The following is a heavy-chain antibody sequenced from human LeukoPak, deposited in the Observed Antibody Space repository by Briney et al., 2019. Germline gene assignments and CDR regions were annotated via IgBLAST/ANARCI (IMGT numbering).Heavy chain of an antibody. V-gene: IGHV4-34*01. Sequence: PSETLSLTCAVYGGSFSGYYWSWIRQPPGKGLEWIGEINHSGSTNYNPSLKSRVTISVDTSKNQFSLKLSSVTAADTAVYYCARVPPRRYCSSTSCYRGGFSWGQGTLVTVSS. D-gene: IGHD2-2*02. CDR1: GGSFSGYY. CDR2: INHSGST. J-gene: IGHJ5*02. CDR3: ARVPPRRYCSSTSCYRGGFS.